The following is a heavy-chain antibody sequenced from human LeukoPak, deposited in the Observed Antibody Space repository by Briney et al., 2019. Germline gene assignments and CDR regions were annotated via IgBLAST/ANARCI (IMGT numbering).Heavy chain of an antibody. CDR3: ASGYSGYGEYYYGMDV. Sequence: ASVKVSCKASGYTFTSYGISWVRQAPGQGLEWMGWISAYNGNTNYAQKLQGRVTMTTDTSTSTVYMELSSLRSEDTAVYYCASGYSGYGEYYYGMDVWGQGTTVTVSS. V-gene: IGHV1-18*01. J-gene: IGHJ6*02. CDR2: ISAYNGNT. CDR1: GYTFTSYG. D-gene: IGHD5-12*01.